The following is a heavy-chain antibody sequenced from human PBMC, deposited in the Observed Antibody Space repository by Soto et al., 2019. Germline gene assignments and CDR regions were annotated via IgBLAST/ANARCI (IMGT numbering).Heavy chain of an antibody. V-gene: IGHV3-33*01. J-gene: IGHJ6*02. D-gene: IGHD6-13*01. CDR3: AREVPPGIAAAGTGYYGMDV. Sequence: GGSLRLSCAASGFTFSSYGMHWVRQVPGKGLEWVAVIWYDGSNKYYADSVKGRFTISRDNSKNTLYLQMNSLRAEDTAVYYCAREVPPGIAAAGTGYYGMDVWGQGTTVTVSS. CDR1: GFTFSSYG. CDR2: IWYDGSNK.